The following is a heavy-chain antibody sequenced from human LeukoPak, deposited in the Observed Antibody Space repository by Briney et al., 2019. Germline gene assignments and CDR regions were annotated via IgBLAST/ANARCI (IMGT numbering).Heavy chain of an antibody. CDR1: GGSISSSTYC. Sequence: SETLSLTCTVSGGSISSSTYCWSWIRQPPGKGLEWIGEINHSGSTNYNPSLKSRVTISVDTSKNQFSLKLSSVTAADTAVYYCARGLYVVWGQGTLVTVSS. D-gene: IGHD2-15*01. J-gene: IGHJ4*02. CDR2: INHSGST. V-gene: IGHV4-39*07. CDR3: ARGLYVV.